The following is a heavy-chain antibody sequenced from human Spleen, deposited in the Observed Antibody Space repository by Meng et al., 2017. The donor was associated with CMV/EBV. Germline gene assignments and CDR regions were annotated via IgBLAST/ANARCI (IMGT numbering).Heavy chain of an antibody. Sequence: GESLKISCAASGFTFSSYSMNWVRQAPGKGLEWVSSISSSSSYIYYADSVKGRFTISRDNAKNSLYLQMNSLRAEDTAVYYCARDSGQQLGPNDDYWGQGTLVTVSS. CDR1: GFTFSSYS. V-gene: IGHV3-21*01. CDR2: ISSSSSYI. D-gene: IGHD6-13*01. J-gene: IGHJ4*02. CDR3: ARDSGQQLGPNDDY.